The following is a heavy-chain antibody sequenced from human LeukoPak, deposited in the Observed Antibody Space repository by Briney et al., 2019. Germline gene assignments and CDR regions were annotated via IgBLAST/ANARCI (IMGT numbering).Heavy chain of an antibody. J-gene: IGHJ2*01. Sequence: GASVKVSCKASGYTFTSYGISWVRQAPGQGLEWMGWISAYNGNTNYAQKLQGRVTMTTDTSTSTAYMELRSLRSDDTAVYYCASVRVYSSSWSDWYFDLWGRGTLVTVSS. V-gene: IGHV1-18*01. CDR1: GYTFTSYG. CDR3: ASVRVYSSSWSDWYFDL. D-gene: IGHD6-13*01. CDR2: ISAYNGNT.